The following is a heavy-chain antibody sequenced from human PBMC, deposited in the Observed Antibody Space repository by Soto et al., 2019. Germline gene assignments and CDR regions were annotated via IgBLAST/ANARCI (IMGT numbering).Heavy chain of an antibody. CDR1: GYTFTSYY. V-gene: IGHV1-46*01. CDR3: AREKYRYGLEDY. J-gene: IGHJ4*02. Sequence: QVQLVQSGAEVKKPGASVKVCCKASGYTFTSYYMHWVRQAPGQGLEWMGMINPNADTTTYAQKFQGTFTVTRDSSTSTVYMELNSLRSEDTAVYYCAREKYRYGLEDYWGQGTLVTVSS. CDR2: INPNADTT. D-gene: IGHD4-17*01.